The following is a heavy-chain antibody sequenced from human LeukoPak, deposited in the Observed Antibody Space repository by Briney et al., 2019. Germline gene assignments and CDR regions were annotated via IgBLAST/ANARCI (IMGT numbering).Heavy chain of an antibody. CDR1: GYTFISYG. CDR2: ISGYNGNT. V-gene: IGHV1-18*01. Sequence: ASVTVSCKTSGYTFISYGITWVRQAPGQGLEWMGWISGYNGNTNYAQKLQDRVTMTTDTSTSTAYMELRSLRSDDTAVYYCARSGIAAAGTHYYYYRDVWGKGTRVTVSS. D-gene: IGHD6-13*01. CDR3: ARSGIAAAGTHYYYYRDV. J-gene: IGHJ6*03.